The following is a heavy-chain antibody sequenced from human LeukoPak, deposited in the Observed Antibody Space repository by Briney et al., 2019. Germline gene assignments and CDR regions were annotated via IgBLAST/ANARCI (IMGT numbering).Heavy chain of an antibody. V-gene: IGHV1-69*05. D-gene: IGHD3-3*01. CDR3: ARGNKDYFGVVPGYYYYYMDV. J-gene: IGHJ6*03. CDR1: GGTFSSYA. Sequence: SVKVSCKASGGTFSSYAISWVRQAPGQGLEWMGGIIPIFGTANYAQKFQGRVTITTDESTSTAYMGLSSLRSEDTAVYYCARGNKDYFGVVPGYYYYYMDVWGKGTTVTVSS. CDR2: IIPIFGTA.